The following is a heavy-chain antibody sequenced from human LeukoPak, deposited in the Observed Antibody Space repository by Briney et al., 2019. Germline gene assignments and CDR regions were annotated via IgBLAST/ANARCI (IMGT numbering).Heavy chain of an antibody. CDR1: GGSFSGYY. Sequence: SETLSLTCAVYGGSFSGYYWSWIRQPPGKGLEWIGEINHSGSTNYNPSLKSRVTISVDTSKSQFSLKLSSVTAADTAVYYCAIGVSGDWFDPWGQGTLVTVSS. CDR3: AIGVSGDWFDP. CDR2: INHSGST. J-gene: IGHJ5*02. D-gene: IGHD6-25*01. V-gene: IGHV4-34*01.